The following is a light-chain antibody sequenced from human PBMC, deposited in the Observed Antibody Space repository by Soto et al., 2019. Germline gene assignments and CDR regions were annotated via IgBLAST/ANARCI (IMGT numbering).Light chain of an antibody. J-gene: IGLJ1*01. Sequence: LTQPASVSGSPGQSITISCTGTSSDVGGYNYVSWYQQHPGKAPKLMIYDVSNRPSGVSNRFSGSKSGNTASLTISGLQAEDEADYYCSSYTSSSTLPYVFGTGTMLTVL. CDR3: SSYTSSSTLPYV. CDR1: SSDVGGYNY. CDR2: DVS. V-gene: IGLV2-14*01.